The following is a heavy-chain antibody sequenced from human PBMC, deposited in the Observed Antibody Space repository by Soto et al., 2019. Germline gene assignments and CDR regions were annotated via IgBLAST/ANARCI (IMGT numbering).Heavy chain of an antibody. CDR3: ARDNSGDTYYFDP. CDR2: IYFSGST. J-gene: IGHJ4*02. D-gene: IGHD4-17*01. Sequence: TSETLSLTCTVSGGSISSGGYYWSWIRQHPGKGLEWIGYIYFSGSTYYNPSLKSRVTISVDTSKNQFSLKLSSVTATDTAVYYCARDNSGDTYYFDPWGQGTLVTVSS. CDR1: GGSISSGGYY. V-gene: IGHV4-30-4*08.